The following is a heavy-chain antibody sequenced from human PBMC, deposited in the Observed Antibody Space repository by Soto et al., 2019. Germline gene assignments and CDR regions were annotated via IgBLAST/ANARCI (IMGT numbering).Heavy chain of an antibody. CDR2: ISSSSSSI. D-gene: IGHD3-10*01. Sequence: ETLSLTCTVSGGSISSSSYYWGWIRQPPGKGLEWVSYISSSSSSISYVDSVKGRFTISRDNANNSLYLQMNSLRAEDTAVYYCARGWFGELSPKYYYYMDVWGKGTTVTVSS. J-gene: IGHJ6*03. CDR3: ARGWFGELSPKYYYYMDV. CDR1: GGSISSSS. V-gene: IGHV3-48*01.